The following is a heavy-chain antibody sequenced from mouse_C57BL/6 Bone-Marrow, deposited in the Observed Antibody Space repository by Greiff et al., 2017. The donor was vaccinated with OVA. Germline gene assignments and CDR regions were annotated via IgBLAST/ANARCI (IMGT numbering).Heavy chain of an antibody. Sequence: QVQLQQSGAELVRPGTSVKVSCKASGYAFTNYLIEWVKQRPGQGLEWIGVINPGSGGTNYNEKFKGKATLTADKSSSTAYMQLSSLTSEDSAVYFCARSFTTVVAEYFDVWGTGTTVTVSS. D-gene: IGHD1-1*01. V-gene: IGHV1-54*01. CDR1: GYAFTNYL. CDR3: ARSFTTVVAEYFDV. J-gene: IGHJ1*03. CDR2: INPGSGGT.